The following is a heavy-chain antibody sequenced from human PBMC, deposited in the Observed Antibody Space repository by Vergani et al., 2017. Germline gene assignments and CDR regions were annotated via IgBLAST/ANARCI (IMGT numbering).Heavy chain of an antibody. CDR2: IDEYGNRA. CDR3: IRTEYCTGIACTTRFDS. J-gene: IGHJ5*01. CDR1: GFSFNTYW. Sequence: EVQLVESGGGSVQSGGSLRLSCVASGFSFNTYWMHWVRQVPGKGLMWVASIDEYGNRATYGDFETGRFTISRDNAKNTVFLQMNNLRADDSGVYYCIRTEYCTGIACTTRFDSWGQGALVTVSS. V-gene: IGHV3-74*03. D-gene: IGHD2-8*02.